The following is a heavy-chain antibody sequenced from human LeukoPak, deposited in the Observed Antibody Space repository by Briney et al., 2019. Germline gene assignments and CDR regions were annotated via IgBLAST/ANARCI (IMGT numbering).Heavy chain of an antibody. Sequence: GGSLRLSCAASGFTFNSYGMHWVRQAPGKGLEWVAFIRYDGTNTYYADSVKGRFTISRDNAKNSLYLQMNSLRAEDTAVYYCARLEYSSSSPWDYWGQGTLVTVSS. CDR3: ARLEYSSSSPWDY. D-gene: IGHD6-6*01. CDR2: IRYDGTNT. V-gene: IGHV3-30*02. CDR1: GFTFNSYG. J-gene: IGHJ4*02.